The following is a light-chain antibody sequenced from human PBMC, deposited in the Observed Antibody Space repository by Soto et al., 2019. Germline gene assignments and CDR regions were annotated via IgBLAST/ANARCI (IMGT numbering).Light chain of an antibody. J-gene: IGLJ1*01. CDR2: EVS. CDR1: RSDVGGNSY. V-gene: IGLV2-14*01. Sequence: VLTQPASVAGSPGQAITITCTSTRSDVGGNSYVSWYQQHPGKAPKLIIYEVSNRPSGVSNRFSGSKSGSTASLTISGLQAEDEADYYCSLYISGSTYVFGTGTKVTVL. CDR3: SLYISGSTYV.